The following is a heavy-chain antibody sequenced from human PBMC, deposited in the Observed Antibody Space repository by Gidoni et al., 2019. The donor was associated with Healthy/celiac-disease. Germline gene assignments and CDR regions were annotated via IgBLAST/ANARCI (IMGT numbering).Heavy chain of an antibody. CDR1: GFTFSNAW. CDR3: TTDRMIAAAGTAMQKTKYYFDY. J-gene: IGHJ4*02. Sequence: EVQLVESGGGLVKPGGSLRLSCAASGFTFSNAWMSWVRQAPGKGLEWVGRIKSKTDGGTTDYAAPVKGRFTISRDDSKNTLYLQMNSLKTEDTAVYYCTTDRMIAAAGTAMQKTKYYFDYWGQGTLVTVSS. D-gene: IGHD6-13*01. V-gene: IGHV3-15*01. CDR2: IKSKTDGGTT.